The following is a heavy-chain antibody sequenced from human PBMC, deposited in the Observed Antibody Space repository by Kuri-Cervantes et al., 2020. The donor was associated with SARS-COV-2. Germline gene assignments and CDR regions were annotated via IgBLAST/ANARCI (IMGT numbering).Heavy chain of an antibody. D-gene: IGHD3-3*01. J-gene: IGHJ4*02. CDR1: GGSISSSSYY. V-gene: IGHV4-39*01. CDR3: ARHNRMEWLSCYFDY. CDR2: IYYSGST. Sequence: ESLKISCTVSGGSISSSSYYWGWIRQPPGKGLEWIGSIYYSGSTYYNPSLKSRVTISVDTSKNQFSLKLSSVTAADTAVYYCARHNRMEWLSCYFDYWGRGTLVTVSS.